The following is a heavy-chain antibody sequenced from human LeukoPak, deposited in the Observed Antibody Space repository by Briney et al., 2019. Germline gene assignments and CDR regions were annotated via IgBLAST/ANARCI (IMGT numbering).Heavy chain of an antibody. J-gene: IGHJ5*02. D-gene: IGHD3-10*01. CDR1: GFTFSSYA. V-gene: IGHV3-30*04. CDR2: ISYDGSNK. CDR3: ARDEATMVRDRNWFDP. Sequence: GRSLRLSCAASGFTFSSYAMHWVRQAPGKGLGWVAVISYDGSNKYYADSVKGRFTISRDNSKNTLYLQMNSLRSEDTAVYYCARDEATMVRDRNWFDPWGQGTLVTVSS.